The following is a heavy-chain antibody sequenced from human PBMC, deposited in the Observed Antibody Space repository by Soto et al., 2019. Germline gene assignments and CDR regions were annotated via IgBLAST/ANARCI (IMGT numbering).Heavy chain of an antibody. CDR2: ISSSSSYI. J-gene: IGHJ3*02. Sequence: EVQLVESGGGLVKPGGSLRVSCAASGFTFSSYSMNWVRQAPGKGLEWVSSISSSSSYIYYADSVKGRFTISRDNAKNSLYLQMNSLRAEDTAVYYCARGHIVVVTATDAFDIWGQGTMVTVSS. V-gene: IGHV3-21*01. CDR1: GFTFSSYS. D-gene: IGHD2-21*02. CDR3: ARGHIVVVTATDAFDI.